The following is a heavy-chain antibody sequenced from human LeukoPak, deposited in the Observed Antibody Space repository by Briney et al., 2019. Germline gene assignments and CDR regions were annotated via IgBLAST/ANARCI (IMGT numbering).Heavy chain of an antibody. CDR2: IYYSGST. D-gene: IGHD2-2*01. J-gene: IGHJ2*01. CDR1: GGSISSSSYY. Sequence: SETLSLTYTVSGGSISSSSYYWGWIRQPPGKGLEWIGSIYYSGSTYYNPSLKSRVTISVDTSKNQFSLKLSSVTAADTAVYYCAGSKSVGWYFDLWGRGTLVTVSS. CDR3: AGSKSVGWYFDL. V-gene: IGHV4-39*07.